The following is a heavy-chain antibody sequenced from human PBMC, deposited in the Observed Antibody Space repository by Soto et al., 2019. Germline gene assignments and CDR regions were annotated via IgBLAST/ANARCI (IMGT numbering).Heavy chain of an antibody. CDR3: ARGVGLRFLEWSPPDWFDP. CDR2: INPNSGGT. D-gene: IGHD3-3*01. Sequence: ASVKVSCKASGYTFTGYYMHWVRQAPGQGLEWMGWINPNSGGTNYAQKFQGRVTVTRDTSISTAYMELSRLRSDDTAVYYCARGVGLRFLEWSPPDWFDPWGQGTLVTVSS. J-gene: IGHJ5*02. V-gene: IGHV1-2*02. CDR1: GYTFTGYY.